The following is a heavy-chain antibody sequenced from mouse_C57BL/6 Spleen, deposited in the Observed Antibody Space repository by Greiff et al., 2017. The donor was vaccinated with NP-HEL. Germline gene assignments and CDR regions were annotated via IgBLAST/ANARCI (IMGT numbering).Heavy chain of an antibody. CDR2: IHPNSGST. J-gene: IGHJ1*03. CDR1: GYTFTSYW. CDR3: ARGSPYYYGSSHWYFDV. Sequence: QVQLQQPGAELVKPGASVKLSCKASGYTFTSYWMHWVTQRPGQGLEWIGMIHPNSGSTNYNEKFKSKATLTVDKSSSTAYMQLSSLTSEDSAVYYCARGSPYYYGSSHWYFDVWGTGTTVTVSS. V-gene: IGHV1-64*01. D-gene: IGHD1-1*01.